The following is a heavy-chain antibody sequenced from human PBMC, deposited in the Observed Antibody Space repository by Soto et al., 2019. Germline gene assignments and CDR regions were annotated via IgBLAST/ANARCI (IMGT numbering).Heavy chain of an antibody. Sequence: QVQLVESGGGVVQPGRSLRLSCAASGFTFRNYGMHWVRQAPGKGLEWVAVISDDGSNKYYADSMKGRFTMSRDNSKSTLYLQMNSLRVEDTAVYYCTKRRNVLPVLEWSSGMEVWGQGTTVTVSS. CDR2: ISDDGSNK. J-gene: IGHJ6*02. V-gene: IGHV3-30*18. D-gene: IGHD3-3*01. CDR1: GFTFRNYG. CDR3: TKRRNVLPVLEWSSGMEV.